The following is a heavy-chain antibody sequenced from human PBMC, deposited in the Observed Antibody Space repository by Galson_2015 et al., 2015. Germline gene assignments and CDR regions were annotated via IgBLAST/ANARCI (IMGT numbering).Heavy chain of an antibody. Sequence: SLRLSCAASGFTFSSYAMHWVRQAPGKGLEWVAVISYDGSNKYYADSVKGRFTISRDNSKNTLYLQMNSLRAEDTAVYYCARVVRLRQKNDYEHWGQGTLVTVSS. D-gene: IGHD5-12*01. CDR3: ARVVRLRQKNDYEH. CDR2: ISYDGSNK. J-gene: IGHJ1*01. V-gene: IGHV3-30-3*01. CDR1: GFTFSSYA.